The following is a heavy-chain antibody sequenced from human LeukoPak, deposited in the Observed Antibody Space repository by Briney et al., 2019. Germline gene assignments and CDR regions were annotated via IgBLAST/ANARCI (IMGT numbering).Heavy chain of an antibody. CDR3: VKSGTWADFDS. Sequence: PGGSLRLSCAASGFTFSSSWMHWVRQAPGKGLVWMSRINSDGSSTRYADSVKGRFTISRDNAKNTLYLQMSSLRADDTAVYYCVKSGTWADFDSWGQGTLVTVSS. V-gene: IGHV3-74*01. J-gene: IGHJ4*02. CDR2: INSDGSST. CDR1: GFTFSSSW. D-gene: IGHD1-26*01.